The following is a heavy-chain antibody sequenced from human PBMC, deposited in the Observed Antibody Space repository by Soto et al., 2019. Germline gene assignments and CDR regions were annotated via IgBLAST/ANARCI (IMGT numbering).Heavy chain of an antibody. D-gene: IGHD1-7*01. CDR2: IDPYDSYT. V-gene: IGHV5-10-1*01. CDR1: GYNFNNYW. CDR3: ARDGVSSTEYTWNYGTYFDY. J-gene: IGHJ4*02. Sequence: GESLKISCKGSGYNFNNYWINWVRQMPGKGLEWMGRIDPYDSYTNYSPSFQGHVTNSVDTSSSTAYLQWSSLKASDTAMYYCARDGVSSTEYTWNYGTYFDYWGQGALVTVSS.